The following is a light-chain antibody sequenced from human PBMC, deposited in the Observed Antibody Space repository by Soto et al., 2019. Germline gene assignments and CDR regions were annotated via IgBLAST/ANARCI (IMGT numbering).Light chain of an antibody. Sequence: DLQMTQSPSSLSASVGDRVTITCRASQGISNFLAWYQQKPGKVPKLLISAASTVQSGVPSRFSGSGSGTDFTLTITSLQPEDVATYYCQKYSSVITFGQGTRLEIK. CDR2: AAS. V-gene: IGKV1-27*01. CDR1: QGISNF. CDR3: QKYSSVIT. J-gene: IGKJ5*01.